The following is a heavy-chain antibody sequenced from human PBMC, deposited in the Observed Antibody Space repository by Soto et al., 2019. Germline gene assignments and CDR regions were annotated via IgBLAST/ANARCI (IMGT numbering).Heavy chain of an antibody. D-gene: IGHD6-13*01. J-gene: IGHJ5*02. CDR3: TRDASRDSSARGWFDP. Sequence: GSLRLSCAASGFIFRSFTMNWVRQAPGKGLVWVSTISSNSAYIYYTAALSGRFTITRDNAESSLHLQMNSLRAEDTAVYYCTRDASRDSSARGWFDPWGPGTLVTVST. V-gene: IGHV3-21*01. CDR2: ISSNSAYI. CDR1: GFIFRSFT.